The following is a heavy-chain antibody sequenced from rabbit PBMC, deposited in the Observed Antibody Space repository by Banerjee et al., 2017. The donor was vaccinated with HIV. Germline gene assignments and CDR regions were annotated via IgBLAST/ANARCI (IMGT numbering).Heavy chain of an antibody. D-gene: IGHD8-1*01. CDR3: ARDRDTGSVYYFDL. CDR1: GFSLSIYE. CDR2: IYAGSSGST. J-gene: IGHJ4*01. Sequence: QSLEESGGDLVKPGASLTLTCTASGFSLSIYEMCWVRQAPGKGLEWIACIYAGSSGSTYYASWAKGRFTISKTSSTTVTPQMTSLTAADTATYFCARDRDTGSVYYFDLWGPGTLVTVS. V-gene: IGHV1S40*01.